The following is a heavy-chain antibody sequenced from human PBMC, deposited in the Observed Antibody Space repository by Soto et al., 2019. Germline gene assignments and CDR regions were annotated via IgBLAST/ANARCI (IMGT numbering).Heavy chain of an antibody. CDR3: TRLTNWNFRFDP. V-gene: IGHV3-73*01. J-gene: IGHJ5*02. CDR2: IKSKTNSYAT. D-gene: IGHD1-7*01. CDR1: GFIFSGSA. Sequence: HPGGSLRLSCAASGFIFSGSAVHWVRQASGKGLEWVGRIKSKTNSYATAYAASVKGRFTISRDDSKNTAYLQMNSLKIEDTAVYYCTRLTNWNFRFDPWGQGTLVTVSS.